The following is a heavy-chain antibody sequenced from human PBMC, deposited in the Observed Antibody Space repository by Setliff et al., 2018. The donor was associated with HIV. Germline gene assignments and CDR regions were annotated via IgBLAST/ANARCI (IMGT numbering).Heavy chain of an antibody. CDR3: ARDPRGAVAGFDY. Sequence: PGGSLRLSCAASGFTFRSYGMHWVRQAPGKGLEWVSYISSSGSTIYYADSVKGRFTISIDNSKNTLSLQKNRLRADDTAVYFCARDPRGAVAGFDYWGQGTLVTVSS. CDR1: GFTFRSYG. D-gene: IGHD6-19*01. CDR2: ISSSGSTI. V-gene: IGHV3-48*01. J-gene: IGHJ4*02.